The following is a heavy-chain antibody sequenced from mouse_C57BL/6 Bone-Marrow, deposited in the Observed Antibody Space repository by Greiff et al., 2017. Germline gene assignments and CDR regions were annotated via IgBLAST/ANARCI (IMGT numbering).Heavy chain of an antibody. Sequence: EVQLVESGPGLAKPSQTLSLTCSVTGYSITSDYWHWIRKFPGNKLEYMGYISYSGSTYYNPSLKSRISITRDTSKNQYYLQLNSVTTEDTATYYCARFKTTVVALYAMDYWGQGTSVTVSS. CDR1: GYSITSDY. D-gene: IGHD1-1*01. J-gene: IGHJ4*01. CDR2: ISYSGST. V-gene: IGHV3-8*01. CDR3: ARFKTTVVALYAMDY.